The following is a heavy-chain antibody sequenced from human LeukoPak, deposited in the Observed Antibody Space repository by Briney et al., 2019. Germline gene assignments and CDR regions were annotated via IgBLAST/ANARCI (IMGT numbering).Heavy chain of an antibody. CDR2: IIPIFGTA. CDR3: ARDRYSSSYLGFDY. V-gene: IGHV1-69*05. CDR1: GGTFSSYA. Sequence: SVTVSCKASGGTFSSYAISWVRQAPGQGLEWMGGIIPIFGTANYAQKFQGRVTITTDESTSTAYMELSSLRSEDTAVYYCARDRYSSSYLGFDYWGQGTLVTVSS. J-gene: IGHJ4*02. D-gene: IGHD6-6*01.